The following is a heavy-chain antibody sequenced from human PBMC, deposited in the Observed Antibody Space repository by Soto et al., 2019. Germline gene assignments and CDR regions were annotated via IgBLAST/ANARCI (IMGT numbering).Heavy chain of an antibody. D-gene: IGHD3-10*01. V-gene: IGHV4-30-4*01. Sequence: QVQLQESGPGLVKPSQTLSLTCTVSGGSISSGDYYWSWIRQPPGKGLEWIGYIYYSGSTYYNPSLKSRVTITVDTAKNLVSLTLSSVTAADTAVYYCARVGGFGATTIDYWGQGTLVTVSS. CDR3: ARVGGFGATTIDY. J-gene: IGHJ4*02. CDR1: GGSISSGDYY. CDR2: IYYSGST.